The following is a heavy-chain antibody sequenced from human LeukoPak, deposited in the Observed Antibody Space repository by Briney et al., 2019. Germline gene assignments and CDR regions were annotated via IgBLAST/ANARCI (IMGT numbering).Heavy chain of an antibody. D-gene: IGHD3-10*01. CDR1: GGTFSSYA. V-gene: IGHV1-69*04. Sequence: VASVKVSCKASGGTFSSYAISWVRQAPGQGLEWMGRIIPILGIANYAQKFQGRVTISADKSTSTAYMELSSLRSEDTAVYYCAAGNYGSGSYRWYFDLWGRGTLVTVSS. J-gene: IGHJ2*01. CDR3: AAGNYGSGSYRWYFDL. CDR2: IIPILGIA.